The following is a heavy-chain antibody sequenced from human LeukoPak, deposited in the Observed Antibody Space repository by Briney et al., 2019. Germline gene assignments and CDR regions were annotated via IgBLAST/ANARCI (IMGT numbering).Heavy chain of an antibody. D-gene: IGHD6-13*01. CDR1: GGSISSYY. Sequence: SETLSLTCTVSGGSISSYYWSWIRQPPGKGLEWIGYIYYSGSTNYNPSLKSRVTISADTSKNQFSLKLSSVTAADTAVYYCARVAPEAASLDYWGQGTLVTVSS. J-gene: IGHJ4*02. CDR3: ARVAPEAASLDY. V-gene: IGHV4-59*01. CDR2: IYYSGST.